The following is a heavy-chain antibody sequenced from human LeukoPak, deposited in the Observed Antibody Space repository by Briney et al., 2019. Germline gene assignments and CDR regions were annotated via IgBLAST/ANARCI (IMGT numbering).Heavy chain of an antibody. D-gene: IGHD3-10*01. CDR3: ARDPPIGGADVFDI. Sequence: SVKVSCKASGGTFSSYAISWVRQAPGQGLEWMGRIIPILGIANYAQKFQGRVTITADKSTSTAYMELSRLTSDDTAVYYCARDPPIGGADVFDIWGQGTMVTVSS. J-gene: IGHJ3*02. CDR2: IIPILGIA. CDR1: GGTFSSYA. V-gene: IGHV1-69*04.